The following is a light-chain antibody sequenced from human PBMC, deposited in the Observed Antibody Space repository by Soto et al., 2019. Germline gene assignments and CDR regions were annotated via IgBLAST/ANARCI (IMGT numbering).Light chain of an antibody. CDR1: QSVSNN. Sequence: EIVLTQSPGTLSLSPGERATLSCRASQSVSNNYLAWYQQKPGQAPRLLIYDASNRATGIPARFSGSGSGTEFTLTISSLQSEDFAVYYCQQYDKWPPTFGQGTKVDNK. CDR3: QQYDKWPPT. V-gene: IGKV3D-15*01. J-gene: IGKJ1*01. CDR2: DAS.